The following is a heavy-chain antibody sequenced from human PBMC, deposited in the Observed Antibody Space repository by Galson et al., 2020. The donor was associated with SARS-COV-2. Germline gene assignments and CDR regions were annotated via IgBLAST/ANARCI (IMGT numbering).Heavy chain of an antibody. V-gene: IGHV2-5*02. Sequence: QSGPTLVKPTQTLTLTCTFSGFSLTTRGVGVGWIRQPPGKALEWLALIYWDDDKRYNPSLKSRVTLTKDTSKNQVVFRMTNMDPVDTATYYCAHSGSDSDTRRSAFDIWGQGAMVTVSS. CDR2: IYWDDDK. CDR3: AHSGSDSDTRRSAFDI. D-gene: IGHD3-22*01. CDR1: GFSLTTRGVG. J-gene: IGHJ3*02.